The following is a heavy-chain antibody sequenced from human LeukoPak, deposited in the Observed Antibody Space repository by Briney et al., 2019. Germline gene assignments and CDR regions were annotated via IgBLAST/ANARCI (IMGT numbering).Heavy chain of an antibody. V-gene: IGHV1-2*02. CDR2: INPNSGGT. CDR3: ARYDILTGYPTSLDY. Sequence: GASVKVSCKASGYTFTGYYMHWVRQAPGQGLEWMGWINPNSGGTNYAQKFQGRVTMTRDTSISTAYMELRSLRSDDTAVYYCARYDILTGYPTSLDYWGQGTLVTVSS. J-gene: IGHJ4*02. D-gene: IGHD3-9*01. CDR1: GYTFTGYY.